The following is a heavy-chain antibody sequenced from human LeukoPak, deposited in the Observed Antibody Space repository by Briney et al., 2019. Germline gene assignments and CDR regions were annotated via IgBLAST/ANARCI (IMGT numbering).Heavy chain of an antibody. V-gene: IGHV4-38-2*02. CDR2: IYHSGST. D-gene: IGHD3-9*01. Sequence: PSETLSLTCTVSGYSISSGYYWGWIRQPPGKGLEWIGSIYHSGSTYYDPSLKSRVTISVDTSKNQFSLKLSSVTAADTAVYYCARALDILTAFDPWGQGTLVTVSS. CDR1: GYSISSGYY. CDR3: ARALDILTAFDP. J-gene: IGHJ5*02.